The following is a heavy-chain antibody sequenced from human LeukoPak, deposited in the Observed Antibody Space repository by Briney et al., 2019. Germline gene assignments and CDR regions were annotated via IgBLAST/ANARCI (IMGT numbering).Heavy chain of an antibody. Sequence: PSETLSLTCSVSGYSIRSGYHWAWIRQPPGKGLEWIGSINYSEKPYYNPSLKSRVTISVDTSKNQFSLQMTSVTAADTAFYFCARSEINDYMNYWGQGMPVTVSS. CDR1: GYSIRSGYH. CDR2: INYSEKP. D-gene: IGHD4-11*01. CDR3: ARSEINDYMNY. J-gene: IGHJ4*02. V-gene: IGHV4-38-2*02.